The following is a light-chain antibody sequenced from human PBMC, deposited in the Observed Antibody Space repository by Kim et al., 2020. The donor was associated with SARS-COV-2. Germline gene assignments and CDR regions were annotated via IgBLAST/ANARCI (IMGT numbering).Light chain of an antibody. J-gene: IGLJ1*01. Sequence: QSVTISCTGSSRDVGGYKYVSWYQQHPGKAPRLIIYEVNKRPSGVPDRFSGSKSGNTASLTVSGLRPEDEAHYYCSSYTGSNTLVFGTGTKVTVL. CDR1: SRDVGGYKY. V-gene: IGLV2-8*01. CDR3: SSYTGSNTLV. CDR2: EVN.